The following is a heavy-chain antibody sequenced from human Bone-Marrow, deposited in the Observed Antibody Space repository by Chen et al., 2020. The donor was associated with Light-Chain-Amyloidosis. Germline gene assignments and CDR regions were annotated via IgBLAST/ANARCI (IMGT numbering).Heavy chain of an antibody. V-gene: IGHV5-51*01. J-gene: IGHJ4*02. D-gene: IGHD5-12*01. CDR2: IYPDDSDA. CDR3: ASLRDGYTFDY. Sequence: EVQLEQSGPEVKKPGESLKITCKGSGYTFPNYWIGWVRQMPGKGLEWMGVIYPDDSDARYTPSFDGQFTISAVKSITTAYLQWRSLKASDTAMYYCASLRDGYTFDYWGQGTLVTVSS. CDR1: GYTFPNYW.